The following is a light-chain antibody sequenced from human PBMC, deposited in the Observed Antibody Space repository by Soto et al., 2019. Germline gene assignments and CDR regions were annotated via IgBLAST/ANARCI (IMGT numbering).Light chain of an antibody. J-gene: IGLJ1*01. CDR3: SSYTGSSTLDV. CDR2: EVS. CDR1: SSDIGGYNY. V-gene: IGLV2-14*01. Sequence: QSALTQPASVSGSRGQSITISCTGTSSDIGGYNYVSWYQQHPGKAPRLIIYEVSNRPSGVSNHFSGSKSGNTASLTISGLQTEDEADYYCSSYTGSSTLDVFGTGTKVTVL.